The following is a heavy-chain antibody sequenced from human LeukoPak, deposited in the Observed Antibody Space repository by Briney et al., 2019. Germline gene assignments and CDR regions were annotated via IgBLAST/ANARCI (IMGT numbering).Heavy chain of an antibody. J-gene: IGHJ4*02. V-gene: IGHV1-69*04. Sequence: SVNVSCKASGGTFSSYAISWVRQAPGQGLEWMGRIIPILGIANYAQKFQGRVTITADKSTSTAYMELSSLRSEDTAVYYCARGRSTYGYSWDWGQGTLVTVSS. CDR2: IIPILGIA. CDR1: GGTFSSYA. D-gene: IGHD2-15*01. CDR3: ARGRSTYGYSWD.